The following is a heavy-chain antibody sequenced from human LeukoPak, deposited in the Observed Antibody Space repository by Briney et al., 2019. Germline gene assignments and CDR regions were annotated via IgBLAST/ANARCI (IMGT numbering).Heavy chain of an antibody. CDR3: ARDDSSGYRGIDY. Sequence: PSETLSLTCTVSGGSISSYYWSWIRQPPGKGLESIGYIYYSGSTNYNPSLKSRVTISVDTSKNQFSLKLSSVTAADTAVYYCARDDSSGYRGIDYWGQGTLVTVSS. J-gene: IGHJ4*02. CDR1: GGSISSYY. V-gene: IGHV4-59*01. CDR2: IYYSGST. D-gene: IGHD3-22*01.